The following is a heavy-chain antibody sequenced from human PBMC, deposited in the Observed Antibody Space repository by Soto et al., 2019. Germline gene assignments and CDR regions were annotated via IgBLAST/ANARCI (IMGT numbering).Heavy chain of an antibody. V-gene: IGHV6-1*01. J-gene: IGHJ5*01. CDR2: TYYRSKWYN. CDR1: GDSVSSYSVA. Sequence: SQTLSLTCAISGDSVSSYSVAWNWIRQSPSRGLEWLGRTYYRSKWYNDYAVSVKSRITINPDTSKNQFSLQLNSVTPEDTAVYYCARTLAYCSSTSCYAPWFDSWGQGTLVTVSS. D-gene: IGHD2-2*01. CDR3: ARTLAYCSSTSCYAPWFDS.